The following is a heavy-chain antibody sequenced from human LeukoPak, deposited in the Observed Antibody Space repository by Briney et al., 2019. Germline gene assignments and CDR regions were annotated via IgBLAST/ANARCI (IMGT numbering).Heavy chain of an antibody. Sequence: ASVKVSCKTSGYTFTDYQMHWVRQAPGQGLEWMGWINPNSGGTKYAQKFQGRVTMTRDMSISTAYMEMSRLRSDDTAVYYCARAPDYDSGSYLQAFDIWGQGTMVTVSS. CDR3: ARAPDYDSGSYLQAFDI. CDR2: INPNSGGT. D-gene: IGHD1-26*01. CDR1: GYTFTDYQ. V-gene: IGHV1-2*02. J-gene: IGHJ3*02.